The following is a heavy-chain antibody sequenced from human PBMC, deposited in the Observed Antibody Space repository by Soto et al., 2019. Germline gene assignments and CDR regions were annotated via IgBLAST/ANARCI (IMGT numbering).Heavy chain of an antibody. CDR3: SRGGPYNYGARGSRVADF. D-gene: IGHD5-18*01. CDR1: GFTFNDYW. CDR2: INTDGSST. Sequence: EVQLVESGGGLVQPGESLRLSCAASGFTFNDYWMHWVRQVPGKGLVWVSRINTDGSSTSYADSVKGRFTISRDNAKKTRSLQMSRLRIEDTTMDYCSRGGPYNYGARGSRVADFWGQGTLVTVSS. J-gene: IGHJ4*02. V-gene: IGHV3-74*01.